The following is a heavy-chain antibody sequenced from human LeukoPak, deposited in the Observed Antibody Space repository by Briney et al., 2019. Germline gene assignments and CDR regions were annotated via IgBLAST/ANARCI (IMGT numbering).Heavy chain of an antibody. CDR3: ARDLLWGAPYYYYYGMDV. J-gene: IGHJ6*02. D-gene: IGHD7-27*01. CDR1: VDSVSSNSAA. Sequence: SQTLSLTCAISVDSVSSNSAAWNWIRQAPSRGLEWLGRTYCRSKWYNDYAVSVKSRITINPDTSKNQFSLQLNSVTPEDTAVYYCARDLLWGAPYYYYYGMDVWGQGTTVTVSS. V-gene: IGHV6-1*01. CDR2: TYCRSKWYN.